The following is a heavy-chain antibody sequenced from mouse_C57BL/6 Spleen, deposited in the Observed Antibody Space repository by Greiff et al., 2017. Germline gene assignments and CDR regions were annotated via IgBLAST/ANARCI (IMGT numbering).Heavy chain of an antibody. Sequence: EVMLVASEGGLVQPGSSMKLSCTASGFTFSDYYMAWVRQVPEKGLEWVANINSDGSSTYYLDSLKSRFIISIDNAKNILYMQMSSLKSEATATYYGARERVYYGSGYDAMDYWGQGTSVTVSS. J-gene: IGHJ4*01. CDR2: INSDGSST. D-gene: IGHD1-1*01. V-gene: IGHV5-16*01. CDR1: GFTFSDYY. CDR3: ARERVYYGSGYDAMDY.